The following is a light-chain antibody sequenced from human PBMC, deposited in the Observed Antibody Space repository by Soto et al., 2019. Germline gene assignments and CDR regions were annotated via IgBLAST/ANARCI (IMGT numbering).Light chain of an antibody. CDR3: SSYTSSSTLYV. Sequence: QSALTQPASVSGSPGQSITISCTGTSSDVGGYNYVSWYQQHPGKAPKLMIYEVSNRPSGVSNRFSGSKSGNTASLTISGLQAEDEADYYCSSYTSSSTLYVFGPGTQLTVL. CDR1: SSDVGGYNY. CDR2: EVS. V-gene: IGLV2-14*01. J-gene: IGLJ1*01.